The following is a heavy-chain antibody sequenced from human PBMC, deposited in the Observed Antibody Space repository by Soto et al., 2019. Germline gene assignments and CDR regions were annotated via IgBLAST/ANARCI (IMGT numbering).Heavy chain of an antibody. D-gene: IGHD3-22*01. Sequence: VQLLESGGGLVQPGGSLRLSCAASGFTFSSYAMSWVRQAPGKGLEWVSAISGSGGSTYYADSVKGRFTISRDNSKNTLYLQMNSLRAEDTAVYYCAKSIYYDSSGPVGYFDYWGQGTLVTVSS. V-gene: IGHV3-23*01. J-gene: IGHJ4*02. CDR1: GFTFSSYA. CDR3: AKSIYYDSSGPVGYFDY. CDR2: ISGSGGST.